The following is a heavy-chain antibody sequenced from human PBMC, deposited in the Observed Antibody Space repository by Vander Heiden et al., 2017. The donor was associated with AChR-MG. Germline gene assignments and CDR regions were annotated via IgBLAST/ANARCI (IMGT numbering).Heavy chain of an antibody. CDR3: AKAGYSSSWYGDNWFDP. V-gene: IGHV3-23*01. CDR2: ISGSGGST. CDR1: GFNFSSYA. Sequence: EVQLLESGGGLVQPGGSLRLSCAASGFNFSSYAMSWVRQAPGKGLEWVSGISGSGGSTYYADSVKGRFTISRDNSKNTLYLQMNSLRAEDTAVYYCAKAGYSSSWYGDNWFDPWGQGTLITVSS. D-gene: IGHD6-13*01. J-gene: IGHJ5*02.